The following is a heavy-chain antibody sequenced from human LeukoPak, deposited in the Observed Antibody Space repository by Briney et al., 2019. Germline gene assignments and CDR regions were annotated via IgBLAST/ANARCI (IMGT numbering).Heavy chain of an antibody. J-gene: IGHJ4*02. V-gene: IGHV3-23*01. CDR2: ISNSGGST. CDR1: GFNFNRHG. CDR3: ARRAGAYSHPYDY. Sequence: GGSLRLSCAASGFNFNRHGMTWVRQAPGKGLEWVSGISNSGGSTYYADSVKGRFTISRDNSKNTLYLQMNSLRAEDTAVYYCARRAGAYSHPYDYWGQGTLVTVSS. D-gene: IGHD4/OR15-4a*01.